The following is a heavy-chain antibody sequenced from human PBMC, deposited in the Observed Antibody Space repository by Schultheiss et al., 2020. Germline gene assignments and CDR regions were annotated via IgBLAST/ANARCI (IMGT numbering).Heavy chain of an antibody. V-gene: IGHV4-34*01. J-gene: IGHJ4*02. D-gene: IGHD2-15*01. Sequence: SETLSLTCAVYGGSFSGYYWSWIRQSPGSGLEWIGEINHSGATNYNPTLKSRVTISADTSKSQFSLKLSSVTAADTAVYYCARGGVVVAANIDWGQGTLVTVSS. CDR3: ARGGVVVAANID. CDR1: GGSFSGYY. CDR2: INHSGAT.